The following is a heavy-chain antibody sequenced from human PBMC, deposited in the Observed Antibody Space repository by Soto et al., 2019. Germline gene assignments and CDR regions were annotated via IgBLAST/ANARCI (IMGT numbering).Heavy chain of an antibody. Sequence: GGSLRLSCAASKFTFSRYWMHWVRQTPGKGLMWVARINTDGSRKTYADSVKGRFTISRDNAKNTLYLEMNSLRAEDTAVYYCAKDLVRANSPADYWGQGTLVTVSS. D-gene: IGHD1-26*01. V-gene: IGHV3-74*03. J-gene: IGHJ4*02. CDR2: INTDGSRK. CDR3: AKDLVRANSPADY. CDR1: KFTFSRYW.